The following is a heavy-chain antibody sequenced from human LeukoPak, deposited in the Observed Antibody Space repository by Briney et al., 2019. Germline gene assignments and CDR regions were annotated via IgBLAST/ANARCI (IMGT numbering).Heavy chain of an antibody. V-gene: IGHV1-69*13. D-gene: IGHD5-12*01. Sequence: ASVKVSCKASGGTFSSYAISWVRQAPGQGLEWMGGIIPIFGTANYAQKFQGRVTITADESTSTAYMELSSLRSEDTAVYYCARGSSASGCDPYYYYYYMDVWGKGTTVTISS. CDR3: ARGSSASGCDPYYYYYYMDV. CDR1: GGTFSSYA. CDR2: IIPIFGTA. J-gene: IGHJ6*03.